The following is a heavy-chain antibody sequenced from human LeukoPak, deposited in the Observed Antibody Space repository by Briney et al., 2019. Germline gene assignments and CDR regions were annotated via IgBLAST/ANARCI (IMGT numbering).Heavy chain of an antibody. V-gene: IGHV3-21*01. D-gene: IGHD3-22*01. CDR1: GFTFSSYS. CDR2: ISSSSSYI. Sequence: GGSLRLSCAASGFTFSSYSMNWVRQAPGKGLEWVSSISSSSSYIYYADSVKGRFTISRDNAKNSLYLQMNSLRAEDTAVYYCARALKYDSDSANEYYEYFQHWGQGTLVTVSS. J-gene: IGHJ1*01. CDR3: ARALKYDSDSANEYYEYFQH.